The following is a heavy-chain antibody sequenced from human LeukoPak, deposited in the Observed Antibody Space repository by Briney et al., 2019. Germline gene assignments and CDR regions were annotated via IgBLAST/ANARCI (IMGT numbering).Heavy chain of an antibody. J-gene: IGHJ4*02. CDR2: INHSGST. Sequence: KASETLSLTCAVYGGSFSGYYWSWIRQPPGKGLEWIGEINHSGSTNYNPSLKSRVTISVDTSKNQFSLKLSSVTAADTAMYYCARELPPYYFDYWGQGTLVTVSS. D-gene: IGHD1-26*01. CDR1: GGSFSGYY. V-gene: IGHV4-34*01. CDR3: ARELPPYYFDY.